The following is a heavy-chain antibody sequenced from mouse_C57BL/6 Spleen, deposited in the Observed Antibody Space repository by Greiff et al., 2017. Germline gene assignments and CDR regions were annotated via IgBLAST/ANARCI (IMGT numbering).Heavy chain of an antibody. Sequence: QVQLQQPGAELVKPGASVKMSCKASGYTFTSYWITWVKQRPGQGLEWIGDIYPGSGSTNYNEKFKSKATLTVDTSSSTAYMQLSSLTSEDSAVDYCARGEDYGNYGGFDYWGQGTTLTVSS. CDR2: IYPGSGST. V-gene: IGHV1-55*01. CDR1: GYTFTSYW. D-gene: IGHD2-1*01. J-gene: IGHJ2*01. CDR3: ARGEDYGNYGGFDY.